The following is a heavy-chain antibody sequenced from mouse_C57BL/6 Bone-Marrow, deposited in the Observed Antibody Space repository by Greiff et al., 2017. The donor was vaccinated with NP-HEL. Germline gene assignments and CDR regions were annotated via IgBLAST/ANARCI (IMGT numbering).Heavy chain of an antibody. CDR2: INPSNGGT. J-gene: IGHJ4*01. V-gene: IGHV1-53*01. CDR1: GYTFTSYW. Sequence: QVQLQQPGTELVKPGASVKLSCKASGYTFTSYWMHWVKQRPGQGLEWIGNINPSNGGTNYNEKFKRKARVTGDKTSSTENMQLSSLTSEDSAVYYCAIYYEGGDYAMDYWGQGTSVTVSS. D-gene: IGHD1-1*01. CDR3: AIYYEGGDYAMDY.